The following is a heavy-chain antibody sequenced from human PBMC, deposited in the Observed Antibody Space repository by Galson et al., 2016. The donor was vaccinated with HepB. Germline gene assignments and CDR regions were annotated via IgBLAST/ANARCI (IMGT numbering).Heavy chain of an antibody. CDR2: IYYSGST. V-gene: IGHV4-39*07. D-gene: IGHD3-22*01. CDR3: ARCYDSSGFYPGPFDY. J-gene: IGHJ4*02. CDR1: GGSISSSSYY. Sequence: SETLSLTCTVSGGSISSSSYYWGWIRQPPGKGLEWIGSIYYSGSTYYNPSLKSRVTISVDTSKNQFSLKLSSVTAADTAVYYCARCYDSSGFYPGPFDYWGQGTLVTVSS.